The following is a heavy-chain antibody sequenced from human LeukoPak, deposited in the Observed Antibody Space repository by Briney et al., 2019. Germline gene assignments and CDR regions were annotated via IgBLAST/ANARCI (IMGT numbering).Heavy chain of an antibody. V-gene: IGHV1-69*05. CDR2: IIPIFGTA. Sequence: SVKVSCKASGGTFSGYAISWVRQAPGQGLEWMGGIIPIFGTANYAQKFQGRVTITTDESTSTAYMELSSLRSEDTAVYCCASPYSSGYDAFDIWGQGTMVTVSS. CDR1: GGTFSGYA. CDR3: ASPYSSGYDAFDI. J-gene: IGHJ3*02. D-gene: IGHD6-19*01.